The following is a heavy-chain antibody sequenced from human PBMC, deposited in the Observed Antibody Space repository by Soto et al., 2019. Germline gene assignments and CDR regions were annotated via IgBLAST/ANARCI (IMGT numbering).Heavy chain of an antibody. CDR2: IAADGVDK. Sequence: GGSLRLSCAFSGFTFSNYAMHLVRQAPGKGLEWVAVIAADGVDKKYADSVKGRFTISRDNAKNTLSLQMNSLRAEDTALYYCAKDPSRAAAYYFEYWGHGTQVTVSS. CDR3: AKDPSRAAAYYFEY. V-gene: IGHV3-30*18. D-gene: IGHD6-13*01. CDR1: GFTFSNYA. J-gene: IGHJ4*01.